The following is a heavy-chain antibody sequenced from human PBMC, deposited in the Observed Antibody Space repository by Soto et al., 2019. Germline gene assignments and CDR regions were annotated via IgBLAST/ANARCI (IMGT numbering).Heavy chain of an antibody. J-gene: IGHJ4*02. V-gene: IGHV3-23*01. D-gene: IGHD3-22*01. Sequence: GGSLRLSCAASGFTFSSYAMSWVRQAPGKGLEWVSAISGSGGSTYYADSVKGRFTISRDNSKNTLYLQMNSLRAEDTAVYYCAKDGERGYYDSSGYSHWGQGTLVTVS. CDR3: AKDGERGYYDSSGYSH. CDR2: ISGSGGST. CDR1: GFTFSSYA.